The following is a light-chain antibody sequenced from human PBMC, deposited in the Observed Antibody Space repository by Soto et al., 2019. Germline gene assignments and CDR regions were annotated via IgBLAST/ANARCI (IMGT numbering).Light chain of an antibody. CDR1: QSISSW. V-gene: IGKV1-5*03. J-gene: IGKJ3*01. Sequence: DIQMTQSPSTLSASVGDRVTITCRASQSISSWLAWYQQKPGKAPKLLIHKASSLESGVPSGFSGSGSGTEFTLTISSLQPDDFATYYCQQYNSYSVFTFGPGTKVDIK. CDR2: KAS. CDR3: QQYNSYSVFT.